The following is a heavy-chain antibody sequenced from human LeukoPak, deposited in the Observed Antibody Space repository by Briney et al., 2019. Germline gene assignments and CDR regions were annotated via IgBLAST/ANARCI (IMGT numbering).Heavy chain of an antibody. D-gene: IGHD3-10*01. Sequence: GGSLRLSCVASGFNFRDHEMNWVRQAPGKGLEWVSAISGSGGSTYYADSVKGRFTISRDNSKNTLYLQMNSLRAEDTAVYYCAKTPFTMVRGPMAWFDPWGQGTLVTVSS. CDR2: ISGSGGST. J-gene: IGHJ5*02. V-gene: IGHV3-23*01. CDR1: GFNFRDHE. CDR3: AKTPFTMVRGPMAWFDP.